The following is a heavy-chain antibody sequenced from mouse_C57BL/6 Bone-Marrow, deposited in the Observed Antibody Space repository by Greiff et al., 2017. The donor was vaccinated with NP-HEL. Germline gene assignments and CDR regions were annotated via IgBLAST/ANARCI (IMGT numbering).Heavy chain of an antibody. J-gene: IGHJ3*01. CDR2: ISDGGSYT. V-gene: IGHV5-4*01. CDR3: ARENYCNSWFAY. D-gene: IGHD2-1*01. Sequence: EVQLVESGGGLVKPGGSLKLSCAASGFTFSSYAMSWVRQTPEKRLEWVATISDGGSYTNYPDNVKGRFTISRDNAKNNLYLQMSHLKSEDAALYYCARENYCNSWFAYWGQGTLVTVSA. CDR1: GFTFSSYA.